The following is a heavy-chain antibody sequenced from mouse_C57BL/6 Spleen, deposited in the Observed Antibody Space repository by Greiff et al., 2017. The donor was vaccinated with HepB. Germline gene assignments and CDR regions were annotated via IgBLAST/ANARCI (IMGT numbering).Heavy chain of an antibody. D-gene: IGHD4-1*02. CDR1: GYTFTSYW. V-gene: IGHV1-52*01. CDR2: IDPSDSET. Sequence: QVQLQQPGAELVRPGSSVKLSCKASGYTFTSYWMHWVKQRPIQGLEWIGNIDPSDSETHYNQKFKDKATLTVDKSSSTAYMPLSSLTSEDSAVYYCARSTGTYYYAMDYWGQGTSVTVSS. J-gene: IGHJ4*01. CDR3: ARSTGTYYYAMDY.